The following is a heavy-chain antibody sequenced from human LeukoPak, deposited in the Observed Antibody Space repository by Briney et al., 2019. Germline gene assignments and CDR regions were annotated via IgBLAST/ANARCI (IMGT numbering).Heavy chain of an antibody. V-gene: IGHV4-39*01. J-gene: IGHJ4*02. CDR1: GGSISSSSYY. CDR2: IYYSGST. CDR3: ARQAPGYSYGYVY. Sequence: SETLSLTCTVSGGSISSSSYYWGWIRQPPGKGLEWIGSIYYSGSTYYNPSLKSRVTISVDTSKNQFSLKLSSVTAADTAVYYCARQAPGYSYGYVYWGQGTLVTVSS. D-gene: IGHD5-18*01.